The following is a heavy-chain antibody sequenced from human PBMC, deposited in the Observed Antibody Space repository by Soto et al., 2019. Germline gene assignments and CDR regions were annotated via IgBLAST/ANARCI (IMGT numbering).Heavy chain of an antibody. CDR3: AKDDDFWSGYFGDYYGMDV. CDR1: GFTFSSYA. CDR2: ISGSGGST. J-gene: IGHJ6*02. Sequence: GSLRLSCAASGFTFSSYAMSWVRQAPGKGLEWVSAISGSGGSTYYADSVKGRFTISRDNSKNTLYLQMNSLRAEDTAVYYCAKDDDFWSGYFGDYYGMDVWGQGTTVTVSS. D-gene: IGHD3-3*01. V-gene: IGHV3-23*01.